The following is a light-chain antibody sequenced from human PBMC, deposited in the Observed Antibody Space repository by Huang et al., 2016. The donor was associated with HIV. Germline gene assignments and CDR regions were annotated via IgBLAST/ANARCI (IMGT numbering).Light chain of an antibody. Sequence: ELVMTQSPAILSVSPGERATLSCTASQSVGGNVAWYQQKPGQAPRLLIYGGSTRATGIPARFSGGGSGTDFVLTISSQQPEDFAVYYCQQYDNWLGTFGPGTKVDIK. CDR1: QSVGGN. CDR3: QQYDNWLGT. CDR2: GGS. V-gene: IGKV3-15*01. J-gene: IGKJ3*01.